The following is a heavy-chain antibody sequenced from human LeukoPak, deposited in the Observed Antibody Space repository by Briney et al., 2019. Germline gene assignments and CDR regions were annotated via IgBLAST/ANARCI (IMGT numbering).Heavy chain of an antibody. CDR1: GYTFTSYY. Sequence: ASVNVSCTASGYTFTSYYMHWVRQAPGQGLEWMGIINPSGGSTSYAQKFQGRVTMTRDTSTSTVYMELSSLRSEDTAVYYCARDVFQRGLRWYFDLWGRGTLVTVSS. D-gene: IGHD5-18*01. J-gene: IGHJ2*01. CDR3: ARDVFQRGLRWYFDL. CDR2: INPSGGST. V-gene: IGHV1-46*01.